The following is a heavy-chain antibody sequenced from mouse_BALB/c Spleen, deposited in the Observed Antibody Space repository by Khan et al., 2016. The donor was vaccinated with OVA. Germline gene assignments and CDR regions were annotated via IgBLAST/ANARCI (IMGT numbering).Heavy chain of an antibody. CDR2: ISSDGTYT. CDR1: GFTFSVYS. D-gene: IGHD4-1*01. CDR3: ADHLTVSFAY. Sequence: EVKLVESGGDLVKPGGSLKLSCAASGFTFSVYSMSWVRQTPDKRLEWVATISSDGTYTYFPDSVKGRFTISRDNAKNTLYLQMISLKSDDTAMYYCADHLTVSFAYWGQGTLVTVSA. V-gene: IGHV5-6*01. J-gene: IGHJ3*01.